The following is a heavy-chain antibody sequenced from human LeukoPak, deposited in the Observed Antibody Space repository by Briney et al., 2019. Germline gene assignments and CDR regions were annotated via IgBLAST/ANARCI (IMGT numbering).Heavy chain of an antibody. J-gene: IGHJ5*02. V-gene: IGHV4-34*01. CDR3: ARYDEDWFDP. CDR1: GGSFSGYY. D-gene: IGHD3-16*01. CDR2: IYYSGST. Sequence: PSETLSLTCAVYGGSFSGYYWSWIRQPPGKGLEWIGSIYYSGSTYYNPSLKSRVTISVDTSKNQFSLKLSSVTAADTAVYYCARYDEDWFDPWGQGTLVTVSS.